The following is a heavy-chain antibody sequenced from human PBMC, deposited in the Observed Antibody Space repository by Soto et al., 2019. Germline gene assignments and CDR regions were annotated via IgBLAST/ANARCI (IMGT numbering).Heavy chain of an antibody. CDR2: IYHSGIT. CDR1: GGSISSGNW. Sequence: QVLLQESGPGLVKPSGTLSLTCAVSGGSISSGNWWSWVRQSPGKELEWIGEIYHSGITNYNPSLKSRVTISVDYSENQLSLSLNSVTAADTAVYYCARNVRYYIDYWGQGTLVTVSS. V-gene: IGHV4-4*02. CDR3: ARNVRYYIDY. J-gene: IGHJ4*02.